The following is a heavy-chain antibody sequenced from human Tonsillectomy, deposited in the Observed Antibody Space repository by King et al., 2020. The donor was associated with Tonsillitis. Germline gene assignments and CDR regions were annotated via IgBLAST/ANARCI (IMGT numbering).Heavy chain of an antibody. J-gene: IGHJ3*02. D-gene: IGHD2-21*02. V-gene: IGHV3-23*04. Sequence: VQLVESGGGLVQPGGSLRLSCAASGFAFRSYAMSWVRQAPGKGLEWVSAISGSGGSTYYADSVKGRFTISRDKSKNTLYLQMNSLRAEDTAIYYCARDKYGGDPNDAFDIWGQGTMVTVSS. CDR3: ARDKYGGDPNDAFDI. CDR2: ISGSGGST. CDR1: GFAFRSYA.